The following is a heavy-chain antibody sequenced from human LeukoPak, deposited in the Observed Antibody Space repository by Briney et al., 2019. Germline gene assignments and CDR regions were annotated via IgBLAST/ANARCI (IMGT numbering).Heavy chain of an antibody. D-gene: IGHD6-19*01. CDR3: AKTVGPDPYSSGWTDY. CDR1: GFTFSSYA. J-gene: IGHJ4*02. Sequence: PGGSLRLSCAASGFTFSSYAMSWVRQAPGKGLEWVSAISGSGGSTYSADSVKGRFTISRDNSKNTLYLQMNSLRAEDTAVYYCAKTVGPDPYSSGWTDYWGQGTLVTVSS. CDR2: ISGSGGST. V-gene: IGHV3-23*01.